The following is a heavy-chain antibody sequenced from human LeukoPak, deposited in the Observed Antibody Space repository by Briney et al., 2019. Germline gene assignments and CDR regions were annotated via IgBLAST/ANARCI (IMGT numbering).Heavy chain of an antibody. J-gene: IGHJ3*02. D-gene: IGHD4-17*01. CDR2: IYYSGNT. Sequence: SETLSLTCTVSGGSINSSSYFWGCIRQPPGKGLEWIVYIYYSGNTYYNPTLKSRVTISVDTSKNQFSLKLSSVTAADTAVYYCAGLCTVRGNAFDIWGQGTMVTVSS. V-gene: IGHV4-39*01. CDR1: GGSINSSSYF. CDR3: AGLCTVRGNAFDI.